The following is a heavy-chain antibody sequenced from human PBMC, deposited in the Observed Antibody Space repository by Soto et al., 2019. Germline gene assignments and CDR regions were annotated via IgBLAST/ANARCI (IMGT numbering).Heavy chain of an antibody. D-gene: IGHD6-19*01. V-gene: IGHV4-59*01. CDR2: VYHTEST. CDR1: GASITTYY. CDR3: ARRLFGSGWTLDS. J-gene: IGHJ4*02. Sequence: SETLSLTCDVSGASITTYYWTWIRHAPGKGLEWIGNVYHTESTDYNSSLKSRVTISVDTSKNQFSLNMNSVTAADTAVYYCARRLFGSGWTLDSWGQGALVTVSS.